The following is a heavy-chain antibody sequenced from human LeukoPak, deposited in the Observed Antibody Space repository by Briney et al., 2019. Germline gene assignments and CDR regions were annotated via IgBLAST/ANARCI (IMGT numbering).Heavy chain of an antibody. V-gene: IGHV1-8*03. Sequence: ASVKVSCKASGHTFTGYYMHWVRQAPGQGLEWMGWMNPNSGNTGYAQKFQGRVTITRNTSISTAYMELSSLRSEDTAVYYCARGNYGDYGYYYYYMDVWGKGTTVTVSS. CDR3: ARGNYGDYGYYYYYMDV. D-gene: IGHD4-17*01. CDR2: MNPNSGNT. J-gene: IGHJ6*03. CDR1: GHTFTGYY.